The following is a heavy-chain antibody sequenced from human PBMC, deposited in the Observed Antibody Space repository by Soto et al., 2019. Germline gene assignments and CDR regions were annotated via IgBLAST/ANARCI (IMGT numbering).Heavy chain of an antibody. D-gene: IGHD2-8*01. CDR2: INHSGST. J-gene: IGHJ6*03. CDR1: GGSFSGYY. CDR3: ARGRPLRYAKYYYYYYYMDV. V-gene: IGHV4-34*01. Sequence: SSETLSPTCAVYGGSFSGYYWSWIRQPPWKGLEWIGEINHSGSTNYNPSLKSRVTISVDTSKNQFSLKLSSVTAADTAVYYCARGRPLRYAKYYYYYYYMDVWGKGTTVTLSS.